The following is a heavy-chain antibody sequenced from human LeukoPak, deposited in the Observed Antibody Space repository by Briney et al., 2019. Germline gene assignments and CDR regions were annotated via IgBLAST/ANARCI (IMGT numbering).Heavy chain of an antibody. CDR1: GSTFSSYS. Sequence: PGGSLRLSCAASGSTFSSYSMNWVRQAPGKGLEWVSSISSSSSYIYYADSVKGRFTISRDNAKNSLYLQMNSLRAEDTAVYYCARVIAPQDYYDSSPNFDYWGQGTLVTVSS. D-gene: IGHD3-22*01. J-gene: IGHJ4*02. CDR2: ISSSSSYI. V-gene: IGHV3-21*01. CDR3: ARVIAPQDYYDSSPNFDY.